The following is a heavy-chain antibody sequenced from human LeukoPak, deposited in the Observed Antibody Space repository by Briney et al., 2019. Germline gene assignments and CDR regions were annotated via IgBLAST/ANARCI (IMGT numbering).Heavy chain of an antibody. CDR3: AKDALRYFDWLSSSIDY. CDR1: GFTFDDYA. J-gene: IGHJ4*02. D-gene: IGHD3-9*01. V-gene: IGHV3-9*01. CDR2: ISWNSGSI. Sequence: GGSLRLSCAASGFTFDDYAMHWVRQAPGKGLEWVSGISWNSGSIGYADSVKGRFTISRDNAKNPLYLQMNSLRAEDTALYYCAKDALRYFDWLSSSIDYWGQGTLVTVSS.